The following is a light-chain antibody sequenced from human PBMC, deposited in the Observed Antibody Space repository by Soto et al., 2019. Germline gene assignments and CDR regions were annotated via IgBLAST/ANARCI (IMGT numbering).Light chain of an antibody. CDR2: GAS. CDR1: QSVSNNY. CDR3: QKYGSSTIT. Sequence: EIVLTQSPGTLSLSPGERATLSCRASQSVSNNYLAWYQQKTGQAPRLLIYGASNRATGIPDRLSGSGSGTDLNLTISRLEPEDFAVYYCQKYGSSTITCGQGTRLEIK. V-gene: IGKV3-20*01. J-gene: IGKJ5*01.